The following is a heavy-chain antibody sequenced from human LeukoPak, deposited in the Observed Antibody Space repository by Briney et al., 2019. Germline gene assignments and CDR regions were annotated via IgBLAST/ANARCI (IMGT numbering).Heavy chain of an antibody. CDR3: AKDLDYTTYGYFFDY. CDR1: GFTFSSYA. CDR2: FGAGGTFT. V-gene: IGHV3-23*01. J-gene: IGHJ4*02. Sequence: GGSLTPACTASGFTFSSYATNWVRQAPGKWLEWVSGFGAGGTFTYHGGPVKGRFTIFRDNSRNTLYLQMNSLRADDTAVYYCAKDLDYTTYGYFFDYWGQVTLVTVSS. D-gene: IGHD4-11*01.